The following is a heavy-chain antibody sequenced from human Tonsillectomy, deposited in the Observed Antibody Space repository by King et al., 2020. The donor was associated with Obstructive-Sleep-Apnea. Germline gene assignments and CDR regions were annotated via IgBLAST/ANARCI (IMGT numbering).Heavy chain of an antibody. Sequence: QLQESGPGLVKPSETLSLTCTVSGGSISSSSYYWGWIRQPPGKGLEWIGSIYYSGSTYYNPSPKSRVTISVDTSKNQFSLKLSSVTAADTAVYYCATSRYSYGYEFDYWGQGPLVTVSS. CDR1: GGSISSSSYY. V-gene: IGHV4-39*07. CDR2: IYYSGST. D-gene: IGHD5-18*01. CDR3: ATSRYSYGYEFDY. J-gene: IGHJ4*02.